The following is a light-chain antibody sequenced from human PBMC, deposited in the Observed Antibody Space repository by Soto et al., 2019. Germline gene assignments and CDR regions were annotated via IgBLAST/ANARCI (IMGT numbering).Light chain of an antibody. CDR3: QAWDSNTGV. V-gene: IGLV3-1*01. CDR2: QDS. J-gene: IGLJ2*01. Sequence: SYELTQPPSVSGSPGQTASITCSGDKLGDKYACWYQQKPGQSPVLVIYQDSKRPSGIPERFSGSNSGNTATLTISGTQAMDEADYYCQAWDSNTGVFGGGTKLTVL. CDR1: KLGDKY.